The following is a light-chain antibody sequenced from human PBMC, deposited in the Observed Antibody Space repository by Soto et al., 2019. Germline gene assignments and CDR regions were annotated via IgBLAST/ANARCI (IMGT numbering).Light chain of an antibody. CDR2: DVS. J-gene: IGLJ1*01. V-gene: IGLV2-14*01. Sequence: QSVLTQPASVSGSPGQSITISCTGTSXXXGGYNYVSWYQQHPGKAPKLMIYDVSNRPSGVSNRFSGSKSGNTASLTISGLQAEDEADYYCSSYTSSSIVYVFGTGT. CDR1: SXXXGGYNY. CDR3: SSYTSSSIVYV.